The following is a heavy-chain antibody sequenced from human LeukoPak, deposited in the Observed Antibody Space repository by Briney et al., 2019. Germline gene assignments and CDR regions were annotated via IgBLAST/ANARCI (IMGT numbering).Heavy chain of an antibody. CDR2: IYTSGST. Sequence: KPSETLSLTCTFSGGSISSYYWSWIQQPAGKGLEWIGRIYTSGSTNYNPSLKSRVTISVDTSKNQVSLKLRSVTAADTAVYYCARIQSTVNYYYYMDVWGKGTTVTISS. V-gene: IGHV4-4*07. CDR1: GGSISSYY. CDR3: ARIQSTVNYYYYMDV. D-gene: IGHD4-17*01. J-gene: IGHJ6*03.